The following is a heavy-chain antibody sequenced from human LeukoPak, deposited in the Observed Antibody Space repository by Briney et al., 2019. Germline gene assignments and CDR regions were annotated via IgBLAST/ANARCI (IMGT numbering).Heavy chain of an antibody. D-gene: IGHD3-22*01. CDR2: ISSSGSTI. V-gene: IGHV3-11*01. CDR1: GFTFSDYY. J-gene: IGHJ4*02. CDR3: ARDYPYYYDSSGYYSFDY. Sequence: PGGSLRLSCAASGFTFSDYYMSWIRQAPGKGLEWVSYISSSGSTIYYADSVKGRFTISRDNAKNSLYLQMNSLRAEDTAVYYCARDYPYYYDSSGYYSFDYWGQGTLVTVSS.